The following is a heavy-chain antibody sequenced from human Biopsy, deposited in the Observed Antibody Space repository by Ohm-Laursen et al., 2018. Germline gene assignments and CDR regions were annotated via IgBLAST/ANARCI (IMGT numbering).Heavy chain of an antibody. CDR1: GFTFSSYG. Sequence: SLRLFCTASGFTFSSYGMHWVRQAPGKGLEWVAVIWYDGSNKYYADSVKGRFTISRDNSKNTLFLQMNNLRAEDTAVYYCARDRYYGSVNYFGYYNMDVWGQGTTVTVSS. CDR2: IWYDGSNK. J-gene: IGHJ6*02. CDR3: ARDRYYGSVNYFGYYNMDV. V-gene: IGHV3-33*01. D-gene: IGHD3-10*01.